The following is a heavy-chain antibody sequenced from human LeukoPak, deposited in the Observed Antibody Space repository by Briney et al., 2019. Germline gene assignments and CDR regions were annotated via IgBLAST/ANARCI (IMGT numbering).Heavy chain of an antibody. J-gene: IGHJ6*02. CDR3: TRGLTPSSGWLYYYYYGMDV. V-gene: IGHV3-49*03. CDR1: GFTFGDYA. CDR2: IRSKAYGGTT. D-gene: IGHD6-19*01. Sequence: GGSLRLSCTASGFTFGDYAMSWFRQAPGKGLEWVGFIRSKAYGGTTEYAASVKGRFTISRDDSKSIAYLQMNSLKTEDTAVYYCTRGLTPSSGWLYYYYYGMDVWGQGTTVTVSS.